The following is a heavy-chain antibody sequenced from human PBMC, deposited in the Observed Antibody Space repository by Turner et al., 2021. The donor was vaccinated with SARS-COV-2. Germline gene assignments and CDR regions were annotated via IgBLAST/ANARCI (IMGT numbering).Heavy chain of an antibody. D-gene: IGHD2-21*02. V-gene: IGHV4-59*01. Sequence: QGQLQESGPRLVKPLETLSLTCTVSGGSMNSNYWSWIRQRPGKRLEWIGYIYYGGSTNYNPSLESRVTISVDTSRNQFSLNLTSVTAADTAIYYCARETVNNWVDPWGQGTLVTVSS. J-gene: IGHJ5*02. CDR1: GGSMNSNY. CDR2: IYYGGST. CDR3: ARETVNNWVDP.